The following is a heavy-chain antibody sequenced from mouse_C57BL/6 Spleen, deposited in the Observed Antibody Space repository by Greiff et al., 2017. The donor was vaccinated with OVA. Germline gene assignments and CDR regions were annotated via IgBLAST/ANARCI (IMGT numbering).Heavy chain of an antibody. CDR2: IHPSHGGT. D-gene: IGHD1-1*01. Sequence: QVQLQQPGPELVKPGASVKLSCKASGYTFPSYWMHWVKQRPGQGLEWIGNIHPSHGGTNYNAKFTSKATLTVDKSSSTAYMQLSSLTSEDSAVYYCARSSSSYYFDYWGQGTTLTVSS. CDR1: GYTFPSYW. CDR3: ARSSSSYYFDY. J-gene: IGHJ2*01. V-gene: IGHV1-53*01.